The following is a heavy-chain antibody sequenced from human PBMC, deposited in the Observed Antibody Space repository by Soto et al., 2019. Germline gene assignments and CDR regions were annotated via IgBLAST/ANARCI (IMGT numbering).Heavy chain of an antibody. CDR2: IIPLFGTT. CDR1: GATISSYG. V-gene: IGHV1-69*13. J-gene: IGHJ4*02. D-gene: IGHD3-10*01. Sequence: SVKVSCKAAGATISSYGISWVRQTPGRGLEWMGGIIPLFGTTNYAQKFRGRVTVTADESTSTVYMELRSLSFEDTAVYYCARDCLGSYYPFDYWGQGTLVTVSS. CDR3: ARDCLGSYYPFDY.